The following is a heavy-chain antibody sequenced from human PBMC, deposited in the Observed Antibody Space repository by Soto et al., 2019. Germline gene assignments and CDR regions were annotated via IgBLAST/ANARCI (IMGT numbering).Heavy chain of an antibody. CDR2: IYWDDDK. Sequence: SGPTLVNPTQTLTLTCTFSGFSLSTSGMCVSWIRQPPGKALEWLALIYWDDDKYYSTSLKTRLTISKDTSKNQVVLTMTNMDPVDTATYYCARIRRYYYDSSGLDYWGQGTLGTVSP. V-gene: IGHV2-70*01. CDR3: ARIRRYYYDSSGLDY. D-gene: IGHD3-22*01. J-gene: IGHJ4*02. CDR1: GFSLSTSGMC.